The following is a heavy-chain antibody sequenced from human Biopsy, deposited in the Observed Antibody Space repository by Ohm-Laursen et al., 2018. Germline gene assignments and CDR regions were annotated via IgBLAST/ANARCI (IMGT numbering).Heavy chain of an antibody. V-gene: IGHV3-33*06. CDR3: SKCMTGGSNYYFHH. CDR2: IWYDGSNK. D-gene: IGHD2-8*01. J-gene: IGHJ4*02. Sequence: SLRLSCAASGFTFGIYGVHWVRQAPGHGLEWVAAIWYDGSNKNYADSVKGRFTISRDNSKNTLYLQMNSLRGEDTAVYYCSKCMTGGSNYYFHHCGQGTLVAVSS. CDR1: GFTFGIYG.